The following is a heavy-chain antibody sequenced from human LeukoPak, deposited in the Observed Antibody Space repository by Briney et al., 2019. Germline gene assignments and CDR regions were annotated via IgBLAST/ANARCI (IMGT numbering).Heavy chain of an antibody. Sequence: SETLSLICTVSGGSVSSSSDYWGWIRPPPGKGLEWIASTSYSGSTYYNPSLKSRVTISVDTSKTQCSLKLSSVTAADTAVYYCARHSDRGTYYDPFNIWGQGTMVTVSS. CDR3: ARHSDRGTYYDPFNI. CDR1: GGSVSSSSDY. D-gene: IGHD1-26*01. CDR2: TSYSGST. V-gene: IGHV4-39*01. J-gene: IGHJ3*02.